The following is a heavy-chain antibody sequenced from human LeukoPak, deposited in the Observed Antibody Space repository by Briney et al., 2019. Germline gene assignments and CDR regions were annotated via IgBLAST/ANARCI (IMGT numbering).Heavy chain of an antibody. CDR2: INHSGST. CDR1: GGSIRNYY. V-gene: IGHV4-34*01. D-gene: IGHD3-3*01. Sequence: SETLSLTCTVSGGSIRNYYWSWIRQPPGKGLEWIGEINHSGSTNYNPSLKSRVTISVDTSKNQFSLKLSSVTAADTAVYYCARGLRSFRRGFGVGYDYWGQGTLVTVSS. J-gene: IGHJ4*02. CDR3: ARGLRSFRRGFGVGYDY.